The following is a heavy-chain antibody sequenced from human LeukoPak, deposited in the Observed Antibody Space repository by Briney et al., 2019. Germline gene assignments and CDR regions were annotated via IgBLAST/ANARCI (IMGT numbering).Heavy chain of an antibody. Sequence: ASVKDSCKASGYTFTSYGISWMRQAPGQGLEWMGWISAYNGNTNYAQKLQGRVTMTTDTSTSTAYMELRSLRSDDTAVYYCARVWFGDTFDYWGQGTLVTVSS. D-gene: IGHD3-10*01. CDR2: ISAYNGNT. CDR3: ARVWFGDTFDY. V-gene: IGHV1-18*01. J-gene: IGHJ4*02. CDR1: GYTFTSYG.